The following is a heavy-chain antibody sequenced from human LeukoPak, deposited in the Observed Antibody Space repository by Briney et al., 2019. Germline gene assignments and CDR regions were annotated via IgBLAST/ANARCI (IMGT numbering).Heavy chain of an antibody. V-gene: IGHV1-46*01. CDR2: INPGGANT. D-gene: IGHD5-24*01. CDR1: GYTFTNYY. J-gene: IGHJ3*02. Sequence: ASVKVSCKASGYTFTNYYIHWVRQAPGQGLEWMGLINPGGANTNYAQNFQGRVTMTRDTSTSTVYIELSSLRSEYTAIYYCARIRDGYNDAYDIWGQGTVVTVPS. CDR3: ARIRDGYNDAYDI.